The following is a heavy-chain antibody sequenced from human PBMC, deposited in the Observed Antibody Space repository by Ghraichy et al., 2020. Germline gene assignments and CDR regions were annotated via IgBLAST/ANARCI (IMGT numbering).Heavy chain of an antibody. CDR3: ARAYCGGDCYPGYYQGMDV. D-gene: IGHD2-21*02. CDR2: ISPYNGNA. CDR1: GYTFTNYG. Sequence: ASVKVSCKASGYTFTNYGISWVRQAPGQGLEWMGWISPYNGNANYTQKFQGRVTMTTDTTTSTAYMELRSLRSDDTAVFYCARAYCGGDCYPGYYQGMDVWGQGTTVTVSS. V-gene: IGHV1-18*04. J-gene: IGHJ6*02.